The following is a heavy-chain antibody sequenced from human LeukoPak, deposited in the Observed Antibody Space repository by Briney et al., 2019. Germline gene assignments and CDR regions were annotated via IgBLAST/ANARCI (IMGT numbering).Heavy chain of an antibody. Sequence: SETLSLTWGVSGGSISNTNWWTWVRQPPGKGLEWIGEIYHSGSTNYNPSLKSRVTISVDKSKNQFSLKLSSVTAADTAVYYCARTSRINMVLDPWGQGTLVTVSS. J-gene: IGHJ5*02. CDR3: ARTSRINMVLDP. D-gene: IGHD3-10*01. V-gene: IGHV4/OR15-8*01. CDR1: GGSISNTNW. CDR2: IYHSGST.